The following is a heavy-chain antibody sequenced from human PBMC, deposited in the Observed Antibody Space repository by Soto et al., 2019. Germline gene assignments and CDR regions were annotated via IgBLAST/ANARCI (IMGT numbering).Heavy chain of an antibody. CDR3: ARRHLVYDYVLGSYRYRSDYYYYGMDV. V-gene: IGHV4-34*01. Sequence: SQTLSLTCAVYGGSFSGYYWSWIRQPPGKGLEWIGEINHSGSTNYNPSLKSRVTISVDTSKNQFSLKLSSVTAADTAVYYCARRHLVYDYVLGSYRYRSDYYYYGMDVCGEGTTGTLSS. CDR1: GGSFSGYY. CDR2: INHSGST. J-gene: IGHJ6*04. D-gene: IGHD3-16*02.